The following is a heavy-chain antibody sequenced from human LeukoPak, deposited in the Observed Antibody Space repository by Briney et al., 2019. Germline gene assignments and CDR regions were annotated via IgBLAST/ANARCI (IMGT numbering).Heavy chain of an antibody. Sequence: SETLSLTCDVSAYSISSGYYWGCSRQPPGKGLEWIGSIYHSGSTYYNPSLKSRVTISADTSKNQFSLKLSSVTAADTAVYYCARHGDWFDPWGQGTLVTVSS. D-gene: IGHD3-16*01. CDR1: AYSISSGYY. CDR3: ARHGDWFDP. V-gene: IGHV4-38-2*01. J-gene: IGHJ5*02. CDR2: IYHSGST.